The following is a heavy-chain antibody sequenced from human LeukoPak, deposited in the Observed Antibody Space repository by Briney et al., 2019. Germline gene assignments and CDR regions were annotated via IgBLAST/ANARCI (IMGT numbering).Heavy chain of an antibody. J-gene: IGHJ4*02. CDR1: GGSFSGYY. CDR3: AGSGSSGDLFNFDY. CDR2: INHSGST. Sequence: SETLSLTCAVYGGSFSGYYWSWIRQPPGKGLEWIGEINHSGSTNYNPSLKSRVTISVDTSKNQFSLKLSSVTAADTAVYYCAGSGSSGDLFNFDYWGQGTLVTVSS. V-gene: IGHV4-34*01. D-gene: IGHD3-3*01.